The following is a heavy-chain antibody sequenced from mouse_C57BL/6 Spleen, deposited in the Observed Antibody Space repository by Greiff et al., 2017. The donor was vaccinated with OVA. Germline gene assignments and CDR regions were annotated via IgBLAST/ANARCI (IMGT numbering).Heavy chain of an antibody. V-gene: IGHV7-1*01. CDR3: ARDAWGSTYWYFDV. J-gene: IGHJ1*03. Sequence: EVQGVESGGGLVQSGRSLRLSCATSGFTFSDFYMEWVRQAPGKGLEWIAASRNKANDYTTEYSASVKGRFIVSRDTSQSILYLQMNALRAEDTAIYYCARDAWGSTYWYFDVWGTGTTVTVSS. D-gene: IGHD1-1*01. CDR1: GFTFSDFY. CDR2: SRNKANDYTT.